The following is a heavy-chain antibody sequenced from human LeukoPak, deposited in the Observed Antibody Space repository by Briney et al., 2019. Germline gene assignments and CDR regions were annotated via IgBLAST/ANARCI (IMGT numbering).Heavy chain of an antibody. Sequence: PGGSLRLSCAASGFTFSSYAMSWVRQAPGKGLEWVSAISGSGGSTYYADSVKGRFTTSRGNSKNTLYLQMNSLRAEDTAVYYCAKGYDILTNFDYWGQGTLVTVSS. J-gene: IGHJ4*02. D-gene: IGHD3-9*01. CDR2: ISGSGGST. CDR3: AKGYDILTNFDY. CDR1: GFTFSSYA. V-gene: IGHV3-23*01.